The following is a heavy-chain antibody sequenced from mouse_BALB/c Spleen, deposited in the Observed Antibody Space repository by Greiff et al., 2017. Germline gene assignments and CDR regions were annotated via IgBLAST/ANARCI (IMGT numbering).Heavy chain of an antibody. V-gene: IGHV12-3*02. D-gene: IGHD1-1*01. CDR1: GFPITSGYY. J-gene: IGHJ3*01. CDR3: AGDRGEDDGDGPWFAY. CDR2: ITHSGET. Sequence: QVQLQQSGPGLVKPSQSLFLACSITGFPITSGYYWIWIRQSPGKPLEWMGYITHSGETFYNPSLQSPISITRETSKNQFFLQLNSVTTEDTAMYYCAGDRGEDDGDGPWFAYWGQGTLVTVSA.